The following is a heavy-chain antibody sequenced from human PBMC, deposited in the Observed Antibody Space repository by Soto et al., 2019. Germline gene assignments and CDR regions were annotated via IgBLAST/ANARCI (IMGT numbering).Heavy chain of an antibody. CDR1: RFSILSYY. V-gene: IGHV4-59*07. CDR2: IYYSGST. J-gene: IGHJ5*02. CDR3: ARYGSGSSVWFDP. D-gene: IGHD3-10*01. Sequence: SDTLSLTCTFDRFSILSYYWSWIRQPPGKGLEWIGYIYYSGSTNYNPSLKSRVTISVDTSKNQFSLKLSPVTAADTAVYYCARYGSGSSVWFDPWGQGTLVTVS.